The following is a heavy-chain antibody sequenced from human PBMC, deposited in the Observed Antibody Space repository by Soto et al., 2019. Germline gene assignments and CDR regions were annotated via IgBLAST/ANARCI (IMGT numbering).Heavy chain of an antibody. CDR2: VTRKSDGETT. Sequence: PGGSLRLSCAGSGFIFGDAWLSWVRQAPGKGLEWVARVTRKSDGETTDYAAPVTGRFTISRDASKPTVYLQMNSMKIDDTGIYYCVAGSPFEYWGQGTLVTVSS. J-gene: IGHJ4*02. CDR1: GFIFGDAW. D-gene: IGHD1-26*01. CDR3: VAGSPFEY. V-gene: IGHV3-15*05.